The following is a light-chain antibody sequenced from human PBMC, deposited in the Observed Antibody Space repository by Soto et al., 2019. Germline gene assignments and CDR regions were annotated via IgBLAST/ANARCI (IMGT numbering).Light chain of an antibody. Sequence: EIVMTQSPATLSVSPGERATLSCRASQSVGNILAWYQQKPGQAPRLLIYGASTRATGIPARFSGSGSGTEFTLTISSLQSEDFAVYYCQQYNNWHFTFGPGTKVDIK. CDR1: QSVGNI. CDR2: GAS. J-gene: IGKJ3*01. V-gene: IGKV3-15*01. CDR3: QQYNNWHFT.